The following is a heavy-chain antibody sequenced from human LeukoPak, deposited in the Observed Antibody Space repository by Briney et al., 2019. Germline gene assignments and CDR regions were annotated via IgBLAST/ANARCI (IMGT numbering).Heavy chain of an antibody. V-gene: IGHV4-59*01. Sequence: SETLSLTCTVSGGSISSYYWSWIRQPPGKGLEWIGYIYYSGSTSYNPSLKSRVTISVDTSKNQFSLKLSSVTAADTAVYYCARGGGSPYYFDYWGQGTLVTVSS. D-gene: IGHD1-26*01. CDR2: IYYSGST. J-gene: IGHJ4*02. CDR3: ARGGGSPYYFDY. CDR1: GGSISSYY.